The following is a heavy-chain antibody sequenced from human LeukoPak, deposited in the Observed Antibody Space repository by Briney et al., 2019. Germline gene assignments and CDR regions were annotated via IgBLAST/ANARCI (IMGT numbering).Heavy chain of an antibody. CDR2: ITPNGGGT. Sequence: ASVKVSCKTSGYTVTGYYMHWVRQAPGQGLEWMGWITPNGGGTDYAQKFQGRVTMTRDTSITTAYMELSSLRSDDTALYYCARSPIGLGFFDYWGQGTLVTVSS. J-gene: IGHJ4*02. D-gene: IGHD7-27*01. CDR1: GYTVTGYY. CDR3: ARSPIGLGFFDY. V-gene: IGHV1-2*02.